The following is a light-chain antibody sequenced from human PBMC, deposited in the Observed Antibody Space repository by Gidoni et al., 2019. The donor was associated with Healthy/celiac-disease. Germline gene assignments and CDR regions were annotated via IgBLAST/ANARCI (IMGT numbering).Light chain of an antibody. CDR2: LNSDGSH. CDR1: SGNSSYA. Sequence: QLVLTQSPSASASLGASVKLTCTLSSGNSSYAIAWHQQQPEKGPRYLMKLNSDGSHSKGDGIPDRFSCSSSGAERYLTISSLQSEDEADYYCQTWGTGIHGVFGGGTKLTVL. V-gene: IGLV4-69*01. J-gene: IGLJ2*01. CDR3: QTWGTGIHGV.